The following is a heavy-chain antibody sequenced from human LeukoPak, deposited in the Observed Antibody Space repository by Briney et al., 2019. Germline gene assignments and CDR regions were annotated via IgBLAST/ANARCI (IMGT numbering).Heavy chain of an antibody. J-gene: IGHJ4*02. D-gene: IGHD5-24*01. Sequence: ASVKVSCKASGYTFTTYTMHWVRQAPGQRLEWMGWINAGNGNTKYSQKFQGRVTISRDTSASTAYMDLSSLRSEDTAVYYCAREIDRDGYNRFFDYWGQGILVTVSS. CDR3: AREIDRDGYNRFFDY. V-gene: IGHV1-3*01. CDR2: INAGNGNT. CDR1: GYTFTTYT.